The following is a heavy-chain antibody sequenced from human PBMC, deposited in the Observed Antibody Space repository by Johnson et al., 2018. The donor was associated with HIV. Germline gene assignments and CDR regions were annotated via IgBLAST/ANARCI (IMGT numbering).Heavy chain of an antibody. CDR2: IRYDGSNK. Sequence: QVQLVESGGGLVQPGGSLRLSCAASGFTFSSYGMHWVRQAPGQGLEWVAFIRYDGSNKQYVESVKGRFTISRDNSKKMVNLQMNSLRAEDTAVYYCARCSLAYCGGDCYFDAFDMWGQGTMVTVSS. J-gene: IGHJ3*02. CDR3: ARCSLAYCGGDCYFDAFDM. CDR1: GFTFSSYG. V-gene: IGHV3-30*02. D-gene: IGHD2-21*02.